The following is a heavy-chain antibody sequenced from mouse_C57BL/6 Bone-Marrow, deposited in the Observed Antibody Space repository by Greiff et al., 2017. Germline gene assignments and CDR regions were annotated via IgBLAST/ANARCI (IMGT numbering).Heavy chain of an antibody. V-gene: IGHV5-17*01. CDR3: ARYDWYYAMDY. D-gene: IGHD2-12*01. CDR1: GFTFSDYG. CDR2: ISSGSSTI. Sequence: EVKLVESGGGLVKPGGSLKLSCAASGFTFSDYGMHWVRQAPEKGLEWVAYISSGSSTIYYADTVKGRFTISRDNSENTLFLQMTSLRSEDTAMYYCARYDWYYAMDYWGPVTSVTVSS. J-gene: IGHJ4*01.